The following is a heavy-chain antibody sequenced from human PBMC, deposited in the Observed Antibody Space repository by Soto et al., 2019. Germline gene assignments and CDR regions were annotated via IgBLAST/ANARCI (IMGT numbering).Heavy chain of an antibody. CDR3: AKDRCDCDRSGYADFHI. J-gene: IGHJ3*02. Sequence: QVQLVQSGGGGVPPGRSLRLSCAASGFSFSSYAMHWVRQPPGKGLGWVAFISYDGTKKYYAESVKGRFTISRDSYKNNLHLHLGSLMADDTAVYYCAKDRCDCDRSGYADFHIGGQGTMVTVSS. V-gene: IGHV3-30-3*01. CDR1: GFSFSSYA. D-gene: IGHD3-22*01. CDR2: ISYDGTKK.